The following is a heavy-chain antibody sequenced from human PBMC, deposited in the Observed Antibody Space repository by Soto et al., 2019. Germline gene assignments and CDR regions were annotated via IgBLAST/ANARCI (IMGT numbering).Heavy chain of an antibody. V-gene: IGHV1-69*08. D-gene: IGHD2-15*01. Sequence: QVQLVQSGTAVKRPGTSVRVSCQASGDTFTTHTITWVRQAPGQGPEWVGRIIPLLGITDYAQKFQGRVTISVDRSSSTAYLVLSRLTSDDTALYYCARDQSCSVSTCFGYPDVWGGGTAVIVSS. CDR1: GDTFTTHT. CDR2: IIPLLGIT. J-gene: IGHJ6*04. CDR3: ARDQSCSVSTCFGYPDV.